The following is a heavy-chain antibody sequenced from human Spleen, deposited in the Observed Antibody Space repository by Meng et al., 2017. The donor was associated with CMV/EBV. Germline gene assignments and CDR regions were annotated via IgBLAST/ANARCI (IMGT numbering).Heavy chain of an antibody. CDR2: INHRGST. V-gene: IGHV4-34*01. CDR3: ARAQIAAAGEGRKSRYFQH. Sequence: SETLSLTCAVYGTSFSDYSWTWIRHSPRKGLEWIGQINHRGSTNFNPSLMGRVTISVDTSKNQFSLKLSSVTAADTAVYYCARAQIAAAGEGRKSRYFQHWGQGTLVTVSS. CDR1: GTSFSDYS. D-gene: IGHD6-13*01. J-gene: IGHJ1*01.